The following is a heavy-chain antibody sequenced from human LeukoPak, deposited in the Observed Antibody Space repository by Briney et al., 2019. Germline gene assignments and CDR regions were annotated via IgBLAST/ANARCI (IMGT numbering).Heavy chain of an antibody. Sequence: PSETLSLTCTVSGYSISSAYYWGWIRQPPGQGLEWIGTIYHRASTYYNPSLTSRVTISVDTSKNQLSLKLRSVTAADTAVYYCARKSPVLGFDIWGQGTMVTVSS. V-gene: IGHV4-38-2*02. CDR3: ARKSPVLGFDI. J-gene: IGHJ3*02. CDR1: GYSISSAYY. CDR2: IYHRAST. D-gene: IGHD3-16*01.